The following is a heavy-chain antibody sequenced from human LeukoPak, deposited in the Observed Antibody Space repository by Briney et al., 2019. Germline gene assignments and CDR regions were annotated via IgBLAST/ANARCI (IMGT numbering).Heavy chain of an antibody. CDR1: GGSISSSSYY. J-gene: IGHJ2*01. Sequence: SETLSLTCTVSGGSISSSSYYWSWIRQPPGKGLEWIGYIYYSGSTNYNPSLKSRVTISVDTSKNQFSLKLSSVTAADTAVYYCARDRVERFGESSPNWYFDLWGRGTLVTVSS. V-gene: IGHV4-61*01. CDR2: IYYSGST. D-gene: IGHD3-10*01. CDR3: ARDRVERFGESSPNWYFDL.